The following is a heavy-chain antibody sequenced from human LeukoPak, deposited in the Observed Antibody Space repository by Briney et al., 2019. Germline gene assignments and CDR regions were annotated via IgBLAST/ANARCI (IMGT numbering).Heavy chain of an antibody. CDR2: IYSGGST. V-gene: IGHV3-66*02. CDR3: TSLIAAAGSGAFDI. Sequence: GGSLRLSCAASGFTVSRNYMSWVRQAPGKGLEWVSVIYSGGSTYYADSVKGRFTISRDNSKNTLYLQMNSLRAEDTAVYYCTSLIAAAGSGAFDIWGQGTMVTVSS. J-gene: IGHJ3*02. D-gene: IGHD6-13*01. CDR1: GFTVSRNY.